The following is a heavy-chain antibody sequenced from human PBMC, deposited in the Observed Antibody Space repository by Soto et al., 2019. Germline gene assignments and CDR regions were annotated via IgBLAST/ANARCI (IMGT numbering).Heavy chain of an antibody. CDR3: ARDQGSIAAAPSHYYYYGMDV. Sequence: SETLSLTCTVSGGSISSGGYYWSWIRQHPGKGLEWIGYIYYSGSTYYNPSLKSRVTISVDTSRNQFSLKLSSVTAADTAVYYCARDQGSIAAAPSHYYYYGMDVWGQGTTVTVYS. J-gene: IGHJ6*02. D-gene: IGHD6-13*01. V-gene: IGHV4-31*03. CDR2: IYYSGST. CDR1: GGSISSGGYY.